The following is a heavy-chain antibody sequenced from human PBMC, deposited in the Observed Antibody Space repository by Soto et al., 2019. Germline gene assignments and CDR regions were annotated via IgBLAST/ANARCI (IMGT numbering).Heavy chain of an antibody. CDR3: ARDPGTRSDY. V-gene: IGHV1-18*01. CDR2: ISAYSGHT. D-gene: IGHD3-10*01. CDR1: GYTFTSYG. J-gene: IGHJ4*02. Sequence: QVQLVQSGAEVKKPGASVKVSCKASGYTFTSYGISWVRQAPGQGLEWMGWISAYSGHTNYAHKLQGRVTMNTDTTTSTAYMELRSLRSDDTDVYSCARDPGTRSDYWGQGTLVTVSS.